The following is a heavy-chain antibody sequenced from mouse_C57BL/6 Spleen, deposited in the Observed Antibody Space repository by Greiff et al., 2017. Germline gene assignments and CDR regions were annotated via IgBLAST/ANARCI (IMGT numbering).Heavy chain of an antibody. Sequence: QVQLQQSGAELVKPGASVKISCKASGYAFSSYWMNWVKQRPGKGLEWIGQIYPGDGDTNYNGKFKGKATLTADKSSSTAYMQLSSLTSEDSAVYFCARKDAYYSNPFAYWGQGTLVTVSA. CDR3: ARKDAYYSNPFAY. J-gene: IGHJ3*01. CDR2: IYPGDGDT. CDR1: GYAFSSYW. D-gene: IGHD2-5*01. V-gene: IGHV1-80*01.